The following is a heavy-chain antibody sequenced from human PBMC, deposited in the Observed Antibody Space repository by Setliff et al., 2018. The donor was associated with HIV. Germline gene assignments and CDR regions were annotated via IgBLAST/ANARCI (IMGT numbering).Heavy chain of an antibody. Sequence: GGSLRLSCAASGFTFTNYWMAWIRQAPGRGLEWAAIISNDGGREYYVDSVKGRFTISRDNAKSSLYLQMDSLGAEDTAVYYCAKSYFDRSGYLGSWGQGTLVTVSS. CDR2: ISNDGGRE. CDR3: AKSYFDRSGYLGS. V-gene: IGHV3-7*01. D-gene: IGHD3-22*01. J-gene: IGHJ5*02. CDR1: GFTFTNYW.